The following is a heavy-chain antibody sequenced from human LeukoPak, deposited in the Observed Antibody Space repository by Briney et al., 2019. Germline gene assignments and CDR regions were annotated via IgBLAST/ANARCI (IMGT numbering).Heavy chain of an antibody. CDR3: ARLSTDFWSGQYYFDY. D-gene: IGHD3-3*01. Sequence: PSETLSLTCTVSGGSISSYYWGWIRQPPGKGLEWIGSIYYSGSTYYNPSLKSRVTISVDTSKNQFSLKLSSVTAADTAVYYCARLSTDFWSGQYYFDYWGQGTLVTVSS. CDR1: GGSISSYY. CDR2: IYYSGST. J-gene: IGHJ4*02. V-gene: IGHV4-39*01.